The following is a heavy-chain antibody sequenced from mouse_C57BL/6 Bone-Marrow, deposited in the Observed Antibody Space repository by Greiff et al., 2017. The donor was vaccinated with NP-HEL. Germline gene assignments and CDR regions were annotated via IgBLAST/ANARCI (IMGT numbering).Heavy chain of an antibody. CDR1: GYAFSSSW. J-gene: IGHJ1*03. CDR3: ARRWLHVYFEV. D-gene: IGHD2-3*01. V-gene: IGHV1-82*01. Sequence: VQLQQSGPELVKPGASVKISCKASGYAFSSSWMNWVKQRPGKGLEWIGRIYPGDGDTNYNGKFKGKATLTADKSSSTAYMQLSSLTSEDSAVYFCARRWLHVYFEVWGTGTTVTVSS. CDR2: IYPGDGDT.